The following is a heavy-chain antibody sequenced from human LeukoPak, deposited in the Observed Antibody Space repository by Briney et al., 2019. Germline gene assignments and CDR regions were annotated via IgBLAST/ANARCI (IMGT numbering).Heavy chain of an antibody. CDR2: ISYDGSIK. CDR3: ATENEESRAFDY. Sequence: GGSLRLSCAASGFTFSSYGMHWVRQAPGKGLEWVAVISYDGSIKYYADSVKGRFTISRDNSKNTLYLQMNSLRAEDTAVYYCATENEESRAFDYWGQGTLVTVSS. V-gene: IGHV3-30*03. CDR1: GFTFSSYG. J-gene: IGHJ4*02. D-gene: IGHD1-1*01.